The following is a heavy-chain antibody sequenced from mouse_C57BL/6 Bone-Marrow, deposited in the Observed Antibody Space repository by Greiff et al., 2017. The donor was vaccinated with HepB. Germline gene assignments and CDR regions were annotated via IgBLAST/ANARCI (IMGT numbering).Heavy chain of an antibody. Sequence: QVQLQQPGPELVKPGASVKISCKASGYAFSSSWMNWVKQRPGKGLEWIGRIYPGDGDTNYNGKFKGKATLTADKSSSTAYMQLSSLTSEDSAVYFCARMGYDGAMDYWGQGTSVTVSS. CDR2: IYPGDGDT. CDR3: ARMGYDGAMDY. J-gene: IGHJ4*01. CDR1: GYAFSSSW. V-gene: IGHV1-82*01. D-gene: IGHD2-2*01.